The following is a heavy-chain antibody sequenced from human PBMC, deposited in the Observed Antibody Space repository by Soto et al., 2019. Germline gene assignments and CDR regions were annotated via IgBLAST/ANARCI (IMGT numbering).Heavy chain of an antibody. J-gene: IGHJ4*02. CDR3: AKNSESSAYSSFDY. CDR2: ISSSSSYI. Sequence: GSLRLSCAASGFTFSSYSMNWVRQAPGKGLEWVSSISSSSSYIYYADSVKGRFTISRDNAKNTLYLQMNSLRAEDTAVYYCAKNSESSAYSSFDYWGQGTLVTVSS. V-gene: IGHV3-21*04. D-gene: IGHD3-22*01. CDR1: GFTFSSYS.